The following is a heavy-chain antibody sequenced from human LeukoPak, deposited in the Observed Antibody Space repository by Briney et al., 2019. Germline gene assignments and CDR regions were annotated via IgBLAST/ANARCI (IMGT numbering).Heavy chain of an antibody. J-gene: IGHJ4*02. CDR2: ISWNSGSI. Sequence: GGSLRLSCAASGFTFDDYAMHWVRQAPGKGLEWVSGISWNSGSIAYADSVKGRFTISRENAKNSLYLQMNSLRTEDTALYYCAKLLYDSSGPSDYWGQGTLVTVSS. D-gene: IGHD3-22*01. V-gene: IGHV3-9*01. CDR1: GFTFDDYA. CDR3: AKLLYDSSGPSDY.